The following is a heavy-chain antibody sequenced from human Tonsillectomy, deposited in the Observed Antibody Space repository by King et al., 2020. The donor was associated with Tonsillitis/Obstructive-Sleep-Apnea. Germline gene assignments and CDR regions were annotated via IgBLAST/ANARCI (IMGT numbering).Heavy chain of an antibody. V-gene: IGHV4-59*01. CDR1: GGPISSYY. CDR2: IDYSGST. Sequence: VQLQESGPGLVKPSETLSLTCTVSGGPISSYYWSWIRQPPGKGLEWIGYIDYSGSTNCNPSLKSRVTISVDTSKNQFSLKLSSVTAADTAVYYCARDPVLGTGDSYFDFWGQGPLVTVSS. D-gene: IGHD7-27*01. CDR3: ARDPVLGTGDSYFDF. J-gene: IGHJ4*02.